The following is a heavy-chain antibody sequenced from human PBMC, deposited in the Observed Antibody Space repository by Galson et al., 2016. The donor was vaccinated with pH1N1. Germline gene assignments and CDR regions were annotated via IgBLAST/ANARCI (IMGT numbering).Heavy chain of an antibody. Sequence: SLRLSCAASGFTLSDYYMNWIRETPERGLEWLSSIGSSGNVAYADSVKGRFTTSRDNAQNSLLLQMDSLRADDTALYYCAREWGIGAAGPLDSWGQGALVIVSS. D-gene: IGHD6-13*01. CDR2: IGSSGNV. J-gene: IGHJ4*02. V-gene: IGHV3-11*01. CDR1: GFTLSDYY. CDR3: AREWGIGAAGPLDS.